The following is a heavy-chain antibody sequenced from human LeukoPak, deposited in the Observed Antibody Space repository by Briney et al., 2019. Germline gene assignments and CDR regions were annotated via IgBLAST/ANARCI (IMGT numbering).Heavy chain of an antibody. Sequence: GGSLRLSCAASGFTFSSYWMSWVRQAPGKGLEWVSAISGSGGSTYYADSVKGRFTISRDNSKNTLYLQMNSLRAEDTAVYYCAKVGDFWSGYCDYWGQGTLVTVSS. V-gene: IGHV3-23*01. CDR3: AKVGDFWSGYCDY. J-gene: IGHJ4*02. CDR1: GFTFSSYW. CDR2: ISGSGGST. D-gene: IGHD3-3*01.